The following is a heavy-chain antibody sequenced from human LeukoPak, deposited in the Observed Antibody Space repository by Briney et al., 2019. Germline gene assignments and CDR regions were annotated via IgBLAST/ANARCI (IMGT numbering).Heavy chain of an antibody. D-gene: IGHD3-10*01. Sequence: AGGSLRLSCAASGFTFSSYAMSWVRQAPGKGLEWVSAISGSGGSTYYADSVKGRFTISRDNSKNTLYLQMNSLRAEDTAVYYCARDRRYYYGSGSYWDYWGQGTLVTVSS. J-gene: IGHJ4*02. CDR3: ARDRRYYYGSGSYWDY. V-gene: IGHV3-23*01. CDR1: GFTFSSYA. CDR2: ISGSGGST.